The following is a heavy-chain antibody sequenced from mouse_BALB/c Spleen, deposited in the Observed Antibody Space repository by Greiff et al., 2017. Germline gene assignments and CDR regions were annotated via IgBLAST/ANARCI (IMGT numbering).Heavy chain of an antibody. J-gene: IGHJ4*01. CDR1: GFTFSSYT. V-gene: IGHV5-6-4*01. CDR2: ISSGGSYT. CDR3: TRVWGDAMDC. Sequence: EVKLVESGGGLVKPGGSLKLSCAASGFTFSSYTMSWVRQTPEKRLEWVATISSGGSYTYYPDSVKGRFTISRDNAKNTLYLQMSSLKSEDTAMYYCTRVWGDAMDCWGQGTSVTVSS. D-gene: IGHD1-1*02.